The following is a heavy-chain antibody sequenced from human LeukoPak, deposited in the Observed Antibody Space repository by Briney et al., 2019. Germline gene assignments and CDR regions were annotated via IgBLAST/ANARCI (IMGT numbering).Heavy chain of an antibody. D-gene: IGHD6-13*01. Sequence: GGSLRLSCETSGFTFSTYGMSWVRQAPGKGLEWVSGISGSGDSTYYADSVKGRFTISRDNSKNTLYLQMNSLRAEDTAVYYCARGFGSAAGHDRIDYYYYMDVWGKGATVTVSS. V-gene: IGHV3-23*01. J-gene: IGHJ6*03. CDR1: GFTFSTYG. CDR2: ISGSGDST. CDR3: ARGFGSAAGHDRIDYYYYMDV.